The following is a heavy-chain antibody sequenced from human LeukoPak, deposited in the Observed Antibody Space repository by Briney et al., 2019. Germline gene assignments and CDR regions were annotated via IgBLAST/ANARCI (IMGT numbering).Heavy chain of an antibody. Sequence: GGSLRLSCTASEFTFGDYAISWVRQAPGKGLEWVSGISWNSGSIGYADSVKGRFTISRDNAKNSLYLQMNSLRAEDTALYYCAKGYHRATANWFDPWGQGTLVTVSS. CDR2: ISWNSGSI. CDR1: EFTFGDYA. J-gene: IGHJ5*02. CDR3: AKGYHRATANWFDP. D-gene: IGHD5-24*01. V-gene: IGHV3-9*01.